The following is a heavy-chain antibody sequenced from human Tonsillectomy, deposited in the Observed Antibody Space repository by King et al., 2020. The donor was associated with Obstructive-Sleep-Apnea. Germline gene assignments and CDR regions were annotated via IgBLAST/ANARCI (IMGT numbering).Heavy chain of an antibody. Sequence: GQLVQSGSELKKPGASVKVSCKASGYTFSSYTMNWVRQAPGPGLEWMGWINTNTGNPTYAQGFTGRFVFSLDTSVRTAYLQISSLKAEDTAVYYCASEGAGESYYFYGWDVGGQGTTVTVSS. CDR2: INTNTGNP. J-gene: IGHJ6*02. CDR1: GYTFSSYT. V-gene: IGHV7-4-1*02. D-gene: IGHD6-19*01. CDR3: ASEGAGESYYFYGWDV.